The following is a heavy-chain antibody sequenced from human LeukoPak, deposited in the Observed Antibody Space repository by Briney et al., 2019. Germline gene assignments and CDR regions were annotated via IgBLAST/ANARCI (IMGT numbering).Heavy chain of an antibody. CDR3: ARTPYGDYSYNWFDP. D-gene: IGHD4-17*01. V-gene: IGHV1-2*02. J-gene: IGHJ5*02. CDR2: INPNTGAT. Sequence: ASVKVSCKASGYTFTGYFMHWVRQAPGHGLEWMGWINPNTGATNYTQKFRGRVTMTRGTSISTVYLELRGLKSDDTAVYYCARTPYGDYSYNWFDPWGQGTLVTVPS. CDR1: GYTFTGYF.